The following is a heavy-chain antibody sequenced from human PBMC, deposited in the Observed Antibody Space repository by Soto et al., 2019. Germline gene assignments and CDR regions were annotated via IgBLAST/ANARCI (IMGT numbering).Heavy chain of an antibody. Sequence: GESLKISCKGSGYSFTTNWIAWVRQMPGKGLEWMGIIYPGDSDIRYSPSFQGQVTISVDKSITTAYLQWSSLKASDTAIYYCARLYAPVGEGVRYYFDHWGQGTLVTVSS. V-gene: IGHV5-51*01. CDR3: ARLYAPVGEGVRYYFDH. CDR2: IYPGDSDI. CDR1: GYSFTTNW. J-gene: IGHJ4*02. D-gene: IGHD3-16*01.